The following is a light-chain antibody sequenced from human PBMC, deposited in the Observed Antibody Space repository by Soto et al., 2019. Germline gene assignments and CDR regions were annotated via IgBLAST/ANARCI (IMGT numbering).Light chain of an antibody. V-gene: IGKV3-11*01. CDR1: QSVSSY. Sequence: IVLTQSPATLSLSPGERATLSCRASQSVSSYLAWYQQKRGQPPRLLIYGASNRATGISARFSGSGSGTDFTLTISSLEPEDFAVYYCQQRSNWAYTFGQGTKLEIK. CDR3: QQRSNWAYT. J-gene: IGKJ2*01. CDR2: GAS.